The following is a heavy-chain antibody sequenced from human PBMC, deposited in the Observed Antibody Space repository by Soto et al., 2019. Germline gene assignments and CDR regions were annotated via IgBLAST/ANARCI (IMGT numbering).Heavy chain of an antibody. Sequence: QVQLVESGGGLVKPGGSLRLSCAASGFTFSDYYMSWIRQAPGKGLEWVSYVSSSSSYTNYADSVKGRFTISRDNAKNTLSLQMNSLRAEDTAVYYCARPGRGGPSNFDYWGQGTLVTDSS. CDR1: GFTFSDYY. D-gene: IGHD2-15*01. CDR2: VSSSSSYT. CDR3: ARPGRGGPSNFDY. V-gene: IGHV3-11*05. J-gene: IGHJ4*02.